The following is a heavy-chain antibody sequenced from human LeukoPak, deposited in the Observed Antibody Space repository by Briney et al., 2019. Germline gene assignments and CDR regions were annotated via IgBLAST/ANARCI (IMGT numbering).Heavy chain of an antibody. V-gene: IGHV3-21*01. CDR1: GFTFSSYS. CDR3: SREMGFSSLTY. J-gene: IGHJ4*02. Sequence: GGSLRLSCAASGFTFSSYSMNWVRQAPGKGLEWVSFISSSSSYIYYADSVKGRFTISRDNAKNSLYLQMNSLRAEDTAVYYCSREMGFSSLTYWGRGTLFTVSS. CDR2: ISSSSSYI. D-gene: IGHD6-6*01.